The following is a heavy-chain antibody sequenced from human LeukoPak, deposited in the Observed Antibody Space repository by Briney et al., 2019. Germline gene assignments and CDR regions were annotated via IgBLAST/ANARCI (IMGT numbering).Heavy chain of an antibody. CDR3: ARALAGGNSFYYYYYMDV. Sequence: SETLSLTCTVSGGSISSGSYYWSWIRQPAGKGLEWIGRIYTSGSTNYNPSLKSRVTISVDTSKTQFSLKLSSVTAADTAVYYCARALAGGNSFYYYYYMDVWGKGTTVTISS. J-gene: IGHJ6*03. V-gene: IGHV4-61*02. CDR2: IYTSGST. D-gene: IGHD4-23*01. CDR1: GGSISSGSYY.